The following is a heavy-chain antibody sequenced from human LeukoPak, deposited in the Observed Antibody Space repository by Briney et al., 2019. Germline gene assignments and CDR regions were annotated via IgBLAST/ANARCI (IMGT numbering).Heavy chain of an antibody. CDR3: AIVTTADGY. CDR1: GYTFTAYY. D-gene: IGHD4-17*01. V-gene: IGHV1-2*02. CDR2: INPTHGGT. J-gene: IGHJ4*02. Sequence: ASVKLSCKASGYTFTAYYIHCVRPAPGQGLEWMGWINPTHGGTNFAQKFQGRVTMTRDTSISTAYMELSRLRSDDTAMYYCAIVTTADGYWGQGTPLTVSS.